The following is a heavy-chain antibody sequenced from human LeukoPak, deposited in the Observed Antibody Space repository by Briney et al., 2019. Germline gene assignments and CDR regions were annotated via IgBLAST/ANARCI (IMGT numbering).Heavy chain of an antibody. CDR2: INHSGST. V-gene: IGHV4-34*01. J-gene: IGHJ4*02. CDR1: GGSFSGYY. D-gene: IGHD4-17*01. Sequence: PPETLSLTCAVYGGSFSGYYWSWIRQPPGKGLEWIGEINHSGSTNYNPSLKTQVTISVDTSKNQFSLKLTSVTAADTAVYYCAREGKNGDYDYWGQGTLVTVSS. CDR3: AREGKNGDYDY.